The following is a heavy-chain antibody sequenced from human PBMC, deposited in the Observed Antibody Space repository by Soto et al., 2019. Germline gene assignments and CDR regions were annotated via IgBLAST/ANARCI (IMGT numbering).Heavy chain of an antibody. Sequence: QVQLQESGPGLVKPSQTLSLTCTVSGGSISSGGYYWTWIRQHTGEGLEWIGYIYDSGSTYYNPSLMGRVTISVYPSKNRFSLKLSSVTAADTAVYYCARSVFPCGQGTLVTVSS. CDR2: IYDSGST. CDR3: ARSVFP. CDR1: GGSISSGGYY. V-gene: IGHV4-31*03. J-gene: IGHJ5*02.